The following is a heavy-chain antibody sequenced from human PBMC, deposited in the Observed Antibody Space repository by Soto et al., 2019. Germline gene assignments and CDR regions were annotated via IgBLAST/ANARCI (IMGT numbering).Heavy chain of an antibody. CDR1: GGSISSSSYY. CDR2: IYYSGST. CDR3: ARRGSAYWYFDL. V-gene: IGHV4-39*01. Sequence: SETLSLTCTVSGGSISSSSYYWGWIRQPPGKGLEWIGSIYYSGSTYYNPSLKSRVTISVDTSKNQFSLKLSSVTAADTAVYYCARRGSAYWYFDLWGRGTLVTGSS. J-gene: IGHJ2*01. D-gene: IGHD3-10*01.